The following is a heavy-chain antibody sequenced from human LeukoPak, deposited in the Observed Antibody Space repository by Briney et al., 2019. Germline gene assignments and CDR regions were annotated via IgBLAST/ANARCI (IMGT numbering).Heavy chain of an antibody. D-gene: IGHD1-26*01. CDR1: GFTFSSYS. CDR2: ISSSSSYI. J-gene: IGHJ4*02. CDR3: AREVGAPRYFDY. Sequence: PGRSLRLSCAASGFTFSSYSMNWVRQAPGKGLEWVSSISSSSSYIYYADSVKGRFTISRDNAKNSLYLQMNSLRAEDTAVYYCAREVGAPRYFDYWGQGTLVTVSS. V-gene: IGHV3-21*01.